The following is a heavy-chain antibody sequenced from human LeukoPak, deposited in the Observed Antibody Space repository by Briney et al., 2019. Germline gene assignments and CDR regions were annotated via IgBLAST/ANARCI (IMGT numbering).Heavy chain of an antibody. J-gene: IGHJ3*02. CDR2: INHSGST. D-gene: IGHD6-19*01. V-gene: IGHV4-34*01. Sequence: SGTLSLTCAVYGGSFSGYYWSWIRQPPGKGLEWIGEINHSGSTNYNPSLKSRVTISVDTSKNQFSLKLSSVTAADTAVYYCASSSGRGAFDIWGQGTMVTVSS. CDR3: ASSSGRGAFDI. CDR1: GGSFSGYY.